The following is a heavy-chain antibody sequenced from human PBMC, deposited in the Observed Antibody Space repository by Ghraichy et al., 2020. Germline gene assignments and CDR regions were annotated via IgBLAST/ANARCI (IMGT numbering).Heavy chain of an antibody. CDR3: ARNFGSSWNYWYFDL. CDR2: INHSGST. CDR1: GGSFSGYY. D-gene: IGHD6-13*01. Sequence: SETLSLTCAVYGGSFSGYYWSWIRQPPGKGLEWIGEINHSGSTNYNPSLKSRVTISVDTSKNQFSLKLSSVTAADTAVYYCARNFGSSWNYWYFDLWGRGTLVTVSS. J-gene: IGHJ2*01. V-gene: IGHV4-34*01.